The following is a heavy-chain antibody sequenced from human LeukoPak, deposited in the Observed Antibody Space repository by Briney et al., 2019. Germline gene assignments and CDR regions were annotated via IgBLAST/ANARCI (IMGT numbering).Heavy chain of an antibody. CDR1: GFTFGSYW. Sequence: GGSLRLSCAASGFTFGSYWMHWVRQAPGKGLVWVSRINSDGSSTSYADSVKGRFTISRDNAKNTLYLQMNSLRAEDTAVYYCARDKPSSIAARFEYWGQGTLVTVSS. CDR3: ARDKPSSIAARFEY. V-gene: IGHV3-74*01. CDR2: INSDGSST. D-gene: IGHD6-6*01. J-gene: IGHJ4*02.